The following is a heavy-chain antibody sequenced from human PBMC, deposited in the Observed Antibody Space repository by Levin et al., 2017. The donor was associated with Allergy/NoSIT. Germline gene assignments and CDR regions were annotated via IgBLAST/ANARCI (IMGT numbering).Heavy chain of an antibody. V-gene: IGHV1-24*01. Sequence: GESLKISCRVSGYSVTELSMHWVRQAPGKGLEWMGGFDLEESQTIYAQKFQGRVTMTEDTSTDTAYMKLSSLKSEDTAVYYCASGSDTRGWYGGAFDIWGQGTMVTVSS. D-gene: IGHD6-19*01. J-gene: IGHJ3*02. CDR2: FDLEESQT. CDR3: ASGSDTRGWYGGAFDI. CDR1: GYSVTELS.